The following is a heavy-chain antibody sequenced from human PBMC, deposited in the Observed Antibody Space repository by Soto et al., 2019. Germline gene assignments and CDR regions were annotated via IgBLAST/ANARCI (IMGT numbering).Heavy chain of an antibody. CDR2: ISGGGKTT. Sequence: GGSLRLSCAASGFTFSSYAMSWVRQAPGSGLECVSLISGGGKTTYYAGSVKGRFTISRDNSKNTLYLEMSSLRAEDTGLYFCAKDLSLNGGNTNGYYDYWGQGTRVTVPQ. CDR1: GFTFSSYA. J-gene: IGHJ4*02. CDR3: AKDLSLNGGNTNGYYDY. D-gene: IGHD1-1*01. V-gene: IGHV3-23*01.